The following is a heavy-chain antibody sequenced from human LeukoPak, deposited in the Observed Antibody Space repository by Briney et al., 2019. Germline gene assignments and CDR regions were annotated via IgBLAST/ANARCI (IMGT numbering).Heavy chain of an antibody. Sequence: ASVKVSCKASGYTFTSYDINWVRQATGQGLEWMGWMNPNSGNTDYAQKFQGRVTMTRNTSISTAYMELSSLRSEDTAVYYCARARGYDFWSGYWPRDWFDPWGQGTLVTVSS. CDR1: GYTFTSYD. J-gene: IGHJ5*02. V-gene: IGHV1-8*01. CDR2: MNPNSGNT. D-gene: IGHD3-3*01. CDR3: ARARGYDFWSGYWPRDWFDP.